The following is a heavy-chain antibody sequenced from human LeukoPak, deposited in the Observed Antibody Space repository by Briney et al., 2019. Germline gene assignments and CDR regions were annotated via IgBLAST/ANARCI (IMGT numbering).Heavy chain of an antibody. CDR1: GFTFSSYS. CDR2: ISSSSSTI. CDR3: ARDNLGYCSGGSCYPQFGY. D-gene: IGHD2-15*01. Sequence: PGGSLRLSCAASGFTFSSYSTNWVRQAPGKGLEWVSYISSSSSTIYYADSVKGRFTISRDNAKNSLYLQMNSLRAEDTAVYYCARDNLGYCSGGSCYPQFGYWGQGTLVTVSS. V-gene: IGHV3-48*01. J-gene: IGHJ4*02.